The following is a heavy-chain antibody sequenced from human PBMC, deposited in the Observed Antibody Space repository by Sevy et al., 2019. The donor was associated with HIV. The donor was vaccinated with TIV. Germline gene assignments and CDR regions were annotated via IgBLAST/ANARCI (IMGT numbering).Heavy chain of an antibody. CDR1: GFTFSSSA. V-gene: IGHV3-23*01. Sequence: GGSLRLSCVGSGFTFSSSAMSWVRQAPGKGLEWVSTISGSGDSTYFADSVKGRFTISRDNSKNTLYLQMDSLRAEGTAVYYCAKGPDYGDYVGWIDPWGQGTLVTVSS. CDR3: AKGPDYGDYVGWIDP. CDR2: ISGSGDST. J-gene: IGHJ5*02. D-gene: IGHD4-17*01.